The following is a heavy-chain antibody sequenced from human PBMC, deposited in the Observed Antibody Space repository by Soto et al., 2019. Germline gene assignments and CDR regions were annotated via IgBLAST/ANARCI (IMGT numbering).Heavy chain of an antibody. D-gene: IGHD3-22*01. J-gene: IGHJ5*02. CDR3: ARVRLTMIVVPFGVP. CDR2: SNTYSGNT. Sequence: QVQLVQSGTEVKKPGASVKVSCTASGYTFTSYGMIWVRQAPGQGFEWMGWSNTYSGNTNYAQTFQGRITMTPDTFASPRYMELSSLRSDGAAVYYRARVRLTMIVVPFGVPWGQGPKVAVPS. V-gene: IGHV1-18*04. CDR1: GYTFTSYG.